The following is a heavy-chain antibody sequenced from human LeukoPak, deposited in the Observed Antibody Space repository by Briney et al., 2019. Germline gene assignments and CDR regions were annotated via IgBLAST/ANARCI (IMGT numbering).Heavy chain of an antibody. Sequence: GGSLRLSCVASGFTFSSYAMHWVRQAPGKGLEWVSGINWSGGSTGYADPLRGRFTISRDNAKNSLYLQMDSLRAEDTALYYCARAPITSPFYFDYWGQGTLVTVSS. CDR3: ARAPITSPFYFDY. CDR2: INWSGGST. CDR1: GFTFSSYA. D-gene: IGHD2-2*01. J-gene: IGHJ4*02. V-gene: IGHV3-20*04.